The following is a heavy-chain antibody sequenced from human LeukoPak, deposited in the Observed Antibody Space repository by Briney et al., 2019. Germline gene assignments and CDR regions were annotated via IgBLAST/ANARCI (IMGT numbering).Heavy chain of an antibody. D-gene: IGHD3-10*01. CDR1: GGYISSSSYY. CDR3: AREASRAGTYYFDY. CDR2: IYYSGST. V-gene: IGHV4-61*01. Sequence: SETLSLTCTVSGGYISSSSYYWGWIRQPPGKGLEWIGYIYYSGSTNYNPSLKSRVTISVDTSKNQFSLKLRSVTAADTAVYFCAREASRAGTYYFDYWGQGTLLTVSS. J-gene: IGHJ4*02.